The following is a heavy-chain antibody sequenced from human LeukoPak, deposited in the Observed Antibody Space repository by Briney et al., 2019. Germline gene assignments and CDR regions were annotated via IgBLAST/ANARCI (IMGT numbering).Heavy chain of an antibody. D-gene: IGHD2-2*01. CDR1: GFTFSSYW. J-gene: IGHJ4*02. Sequence: GGSLRLSCAASGFTFSSYWMNWARQAPGKGLEWVAVISYDGSNKYYADSVKGRFTISRDNSKNTLYLQMNSLRAEDTAVYYCAREYCSSTSCTPVFYYWGQGTLVTVSS. CDR3: AREYCSSTSCTPVFYY. CDR2: ISYDGSNK. V-gene: IGHV3-30-3*01.